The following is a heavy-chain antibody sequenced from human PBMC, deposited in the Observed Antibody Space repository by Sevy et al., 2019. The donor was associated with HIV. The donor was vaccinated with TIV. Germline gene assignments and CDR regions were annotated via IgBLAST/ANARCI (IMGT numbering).Heavy chain of an antibody. CDR3: AKIPLVTIRYYYYMDV. Sequence: GGSLRLSCVASGFTFSSYAMSWVRQAPGKGLEWVSGISGSGGSTFYADSVKGRFTISRDNSKNTLYLQMSRLRAEDMAVYYCAKIPLVTIRYYYYMDVWGKGTTVTVSS. J-gene: IGHJ6*03. D-gene: IGHD3-9*01. V-gene: IGHV3-23*01. CDR1: GFTFSSYA. CDR2: ISGSGGST.